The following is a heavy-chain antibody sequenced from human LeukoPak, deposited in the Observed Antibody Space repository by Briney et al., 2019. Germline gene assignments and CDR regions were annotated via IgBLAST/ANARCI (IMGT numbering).Heavy chain of an antibody. Sequence: ASVTVSCKASGYTFTGYYMHWVRQAPGQGLEWMGWINPNSGGTNYAQKFQGRVTMTRDTSISTAYMELSRLRSDDTAVYYCARDPDSYSSGGGYFDYWGQGTLVTVSS. CDR1: GYTFTGYY. CDR2: INPNSGGT. D-gene: IGHD6-25*01. CDR3: ARDPDSYSSGGGYFDY. J-gene: IGHJ4*02. V-gene: IGHV1-2*02.